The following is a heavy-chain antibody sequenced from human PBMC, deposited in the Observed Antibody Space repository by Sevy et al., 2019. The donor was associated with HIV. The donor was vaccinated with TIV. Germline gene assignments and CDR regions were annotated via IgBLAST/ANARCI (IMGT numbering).Heavy chain of an antibody. CDR3: AGGRYDCSGSFDAFDI. D-gene: IGHD3-22*01. Sequence: GGSLRLSCKPSGFTFTSYAMSWVRQAPGKGLEWVSTIYGSGGATYYADSVKGRFTISRDNSKNTLYLQMNSLRIEDTAVYYCAGGRYDCSGSFDAFDIWGQGTMVTVSS. V-gene: IGHV3-23*01. CDR2: IYGSGGAT. CDR1: GFTFTSYA. J-gene: IGHJ3*02.